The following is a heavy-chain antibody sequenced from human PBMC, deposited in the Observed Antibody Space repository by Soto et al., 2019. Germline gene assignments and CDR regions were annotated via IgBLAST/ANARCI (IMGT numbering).Heavy chain of an antibody. D-gene: IGHD3-22*01. CDR2: INHSGST. CDR1: GGSFSGYY. CDR3: ARSAPTYYDSSGYYYGIDY. J-gene: IGHJ4*02. V-gene: IGHV4-34*01. Sequence: SETLSLTCAVYGGSFSGYYWSWIRQPPGKGLEWIGEINHSGSTNYNPSLKSRVTISVDTSKNQFSLKLSSVTAADTAVYYCARSAPTYYDSSGYYYGIDYWGQGTLVTVSS.